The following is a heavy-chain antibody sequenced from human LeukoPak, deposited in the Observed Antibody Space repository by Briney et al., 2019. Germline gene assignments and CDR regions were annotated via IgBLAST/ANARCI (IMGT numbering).Heavy chain of an antibody. Sequence: SETLSLTCTVSGSSISSGGYYWGWIRQPPGKGLEWIGSIYYSGSTYYNPSLKSRVTISVDTSKNQFSLKLSSVTAAVTAVYYCASPGGGPTDYWGQGTLVTVSS. J-gene: IGHJ4*02. D-gene: IGHD3-16*01. V-gene: IGHV4-39*01. CDR1: GSSISSGGYY. CDR3: ASPGGGPTDY. CDR2: IYYSGST.